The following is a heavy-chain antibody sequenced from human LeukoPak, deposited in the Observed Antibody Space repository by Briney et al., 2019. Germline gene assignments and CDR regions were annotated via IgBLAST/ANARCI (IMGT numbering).Heavy chain of an antibody. V-gene: IGHV3-64*01. CDR1: GFTFSSYA. Sequence: GGSLRLSCAASGFTFSSYAMHWVRQAPGKGLEYVSAISSNGGSTYYANSVKGRFTISRDNSKNTLYLQMGSLRAEDMAVYYCARGLAYYGMDVWGQGTTVTVSS. CDR2: ISSNGGST. CDR3: ARGLAYYGMDV. J-gene: IGHJ6*02.